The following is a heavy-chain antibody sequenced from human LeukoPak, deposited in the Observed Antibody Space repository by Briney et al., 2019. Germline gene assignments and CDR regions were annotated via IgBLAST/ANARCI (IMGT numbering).Heavy chain of an antibody. D-gene: IGHD5-18*01. CDR1: GYTFTSYD. CDR2: MNPNSGNT. CDR3: ARGSGKGIQLWLTPHYYFDY. V-gene: IGHV1-8*01. J-gene: IGHJ4*02. Sequence: GASVKVSCKASGYTFTSYDIHWVRQATGQGLEWMGWMNPNSGNTGYAQKFQGRVTMTRNTSISTACMELSSLRSEDTAVYYCARGSGKGIQLWLTPHYYFDYWGQGTLVTVSS.